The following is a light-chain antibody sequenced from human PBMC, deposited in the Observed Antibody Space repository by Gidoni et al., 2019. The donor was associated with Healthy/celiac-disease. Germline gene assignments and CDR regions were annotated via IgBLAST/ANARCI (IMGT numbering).Light chain of an antibody. Sequence: EIVLTQSPATLSLSPGERATLSCRASQSVSSYVAWYQQTPGQTPRPLIYDASNRATGIPARFSGSGSGTDFTLTISSLEPEDFAVYYCQQRSNWPPTFGGGTKVEIK. V-gene: IGKV3-11*01. CDR3: QQRSNWPPT. J-gene: IGKJ4*01. CDR2: DAS. CDR1: QSVSSY.